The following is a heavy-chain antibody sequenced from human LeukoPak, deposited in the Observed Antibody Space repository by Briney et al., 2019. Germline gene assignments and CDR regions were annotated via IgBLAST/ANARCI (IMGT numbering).Heavy chain of an antibody. Sequence: SVKVSCRASGGTFSSYAISWVRQAPGQGLEWMGGIIPIFGTANYAQKFQGRVTITADESTSTAYMELSSLRSEDTAVYYCARVDGTYYDSSGYPLDYWGQGTLVTVSS. CDR1: GGTFSSYA. V-gene: IGHV1-69*13. J-gene: IGHJ4*02. D-gene: IGHD3-22*01. CDR3: ARVDGTYYDSSGYPLDY. CDR2: IIPIFGTA.